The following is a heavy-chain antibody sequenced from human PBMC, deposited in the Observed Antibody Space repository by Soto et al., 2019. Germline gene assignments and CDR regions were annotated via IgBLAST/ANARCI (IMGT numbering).Heavy chain of an antibody. J-gene: IGHJ6*02. D-gene: IGHD3-10*01. CDR2: IIPVFETT. CDR1: GGTFSNHA. CDR3: ARGYYXSSGSVATSYYYNGLDV. V-gene: IGHV1-69*13. Sequence: SVKVSCKASGGTFSNHAITWVRQAPGQGLEWMGGIIPVFETTKYAQKFQGRVTITADESTSTAYMELSSLRSEDTAVYYCARGYYXSSGSVATSYYYNGLDVWGQGTTVTVSS.